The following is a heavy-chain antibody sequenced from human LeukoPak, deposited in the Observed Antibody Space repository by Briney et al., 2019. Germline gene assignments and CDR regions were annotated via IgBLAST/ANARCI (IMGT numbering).Heavy chain of an antibody. CDR3: AREVVTTNRNWFDP. CDR1: GGTFSSYA. V-gene: IGHV1-69*04. Sequence: SVKVSCKASGGTFSSYAISWVRQAPGQGLEWMGRIIPIFGIANYAQKFQGRVTIIADKSTSTAYMELSSLRSEDTAVYYCAREVVTTNRNWFDPWGQGTLVTVSS. D-gene: IGHD4-11*01. J-gene: IGHJ5*02. CDR2: IIPIFGIA.